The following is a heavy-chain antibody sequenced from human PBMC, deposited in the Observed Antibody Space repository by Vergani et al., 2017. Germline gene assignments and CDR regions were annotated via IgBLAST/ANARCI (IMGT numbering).Heavy chain of an antibody. CDR3: ATQIRIEDSSGYYSVSYAFDI. D-gene: IGHD3-22*01. CDR2: ISSSSSYI. J-gene: IGHJ3*02. V-gene: IGHV3-21*04. Sequence: EVQLVESGGGLVKPGGSLRLSCAASGFTFSSYSMNWVRQAPGKGLEWVSSISSSSSYIYYADSVKGRFTISRHNSKNTLYLQMNSLRAEDTAVYYCATQIRIEDSSGYYSVSYAFDIWGQGTMVTVSS. CDR1: GFTFSSYS.